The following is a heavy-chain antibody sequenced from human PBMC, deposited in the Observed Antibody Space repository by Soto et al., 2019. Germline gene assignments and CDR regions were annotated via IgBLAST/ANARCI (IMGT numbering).Heavy chain of an antibody. Sequence: GESLKISCKGSGYGFTSYWIGWVRQMPGKGLEWMGIIYPGDSDTRYSPSFQGQVTISADKSISTAYLQWSSLKASDTAMYYCARRSPTYCGGDCYSSLRGETSSLYYYYGMDVRGQGTTVTVSS. CDR2: IYPGDSDT. CDR1: GYGFTSYW. J-gene: IGHJ6*02. V-gene: IGHV5-51*01. CDR3: ARRSPTYCGGDCYSSLRGETSSLYYYYGMDV. D-gene: IGHD2-21*02.